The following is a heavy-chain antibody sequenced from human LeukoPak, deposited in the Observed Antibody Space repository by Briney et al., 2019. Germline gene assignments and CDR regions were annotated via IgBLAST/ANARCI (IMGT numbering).Heavy chain of an antibody. CDR3: ARDSYGDANFDS. V-gene: IGHV4-39*07. CDR1: SGSISTSNYY. J-gene: IGHJ4*02. Sequence: SETLSLICTVSSGSISTSNYYWGWVRQPPGKALEWIGNIFYSGSTYYSPSLKSRVTISLDTSRNQFSLKLNSVTAADTAVYYCARDSYGDANFDSWGQGTLVTVSS. CDR2: IFYSGST. D-gene: IGHD4-17*01.